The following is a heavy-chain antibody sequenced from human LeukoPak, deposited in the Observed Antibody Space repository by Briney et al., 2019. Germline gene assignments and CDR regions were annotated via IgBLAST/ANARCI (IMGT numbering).Heavy chain of an antibody. J-gene: IGHJ6*03. Sequence: GGSLRLSCAASGFTFSSYWMSWVRQAPGKGLEWVANIKQDGSEKYYVDSVKGRFTIFRDNAKNSLYLQMNSLRAEDTAAYYCARDRSGYYYYYMDVWGKGTTVTVSS. V-gene: IGHV3-7*01. CDR2: IKQDGSEK. CDR1: GFTFSSYW. CDR3: ARDRSGYYYYYMDV.